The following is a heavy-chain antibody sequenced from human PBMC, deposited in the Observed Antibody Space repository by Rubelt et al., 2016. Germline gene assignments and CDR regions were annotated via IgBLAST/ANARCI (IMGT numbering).Heavy chain of an antibody. V-gene: IGHV4-4*07. CDR1: GGSISRYS. CDR2: IYASGNT. J-gene: IGHJ6*02. Sequence: QVQLQESGPGLVKPSETLSLTCTVSGGSISRYSWSWIRQPAGKGLEWIGHIYASGNTNYNPSLKSRVTMSLDTSKNQFSLKLSSVTAADTAVYYCARGVAAAGSSYYYGMDVWGQGTTVTVSS. D-gene: IGHD6-13*01. CDR3: ARGVAAAGSSYYYGMDV.